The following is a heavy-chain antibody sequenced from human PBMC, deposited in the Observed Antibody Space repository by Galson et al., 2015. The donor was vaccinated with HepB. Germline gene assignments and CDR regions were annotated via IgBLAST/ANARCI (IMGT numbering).Heavy chain of an antibody. CDR2: SDREDYDT. CDR1: GYTLTELS. V-gene: IGHV1-24*01. CDR3: ATNKAAVTHEGFNI. J-gene: IGHJ3*02. Sequence: SVKVSCKVSGYTLTELSVHWVRQAPGKGLEWVGSSDREDYDTVYAENFEGRVTMTDDTSTDTTYMELSSLTSEDTAVYYCATNKAAVTHEGFNIWGHGTMVTVSS. D-gene: IGHD4-11*01.